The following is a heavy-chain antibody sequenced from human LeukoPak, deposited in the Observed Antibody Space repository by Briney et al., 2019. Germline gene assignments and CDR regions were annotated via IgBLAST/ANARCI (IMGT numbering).Heavy chain of an antibody. Sequence: ASVTVSCTASGYTFTGYYMHWVRQAPGQGLEWMGWINPNSGGTNYAQKFQGRVTMTRDTSISTAYMELSRLRSDDTAVYYCARVLVRGVGDYWGQGTLVTVSS. D-gene: IGHD3-10*01. CDR3: ARVLVRGVGDY. V-gene: IGHV1-2*02. CDR1: GYTFTGYY. CDR2: INPNSGGT. J-gene: IGHJ4*02.